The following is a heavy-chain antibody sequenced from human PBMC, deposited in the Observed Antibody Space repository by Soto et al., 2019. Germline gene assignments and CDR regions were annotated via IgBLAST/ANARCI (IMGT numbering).Heavy chain of an antibody. CDR2: IRSKAYGGTT. CDR1: GFTFGGYA. V-gene: IGHV3-49*03. CDR3: TNTARDAFDI. Sequence: GGSLRLSCTASGFTFGGYAMSWFRQAPGKGLEWVGFIRSKAYGGTTEYAASVKGRFTISRDDSKSIAYLQMNSLKTEDTAVYYCTNTARDAFDIWGQGTMVTVSS. D-gene: IGHD4-17*01. J-gene: IGHJ3*02.